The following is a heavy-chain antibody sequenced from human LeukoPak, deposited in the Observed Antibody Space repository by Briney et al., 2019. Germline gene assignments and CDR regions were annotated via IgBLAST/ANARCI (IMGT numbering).Heavy chain of an antibody. D-gene: IGHD3-10*01. Sequence: PGGSLRLSCAASGFTCSSYWMTWVRQDPGKGLVWVSRITNDGSSTSYADSVKGRFTISRDNAKNTLYLQMNSLRVEDTAVYYCAIGINPGAFDIWGQGTMVTVSS. V-gene: IGHV3-74*01. CDR3: AIGINPGAFDI. J-gene: IGHJ3*02. CDR2: ITNDGSST. CDR1: GFTCSSYW.